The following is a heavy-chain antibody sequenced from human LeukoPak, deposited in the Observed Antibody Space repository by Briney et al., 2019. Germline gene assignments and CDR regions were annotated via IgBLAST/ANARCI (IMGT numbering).Heavy chain of an antibody. D-gene: IGHD3-3*01. Sequence: PGGSLRLSCAASGFTFSSYAMSWVRQAPGKGLEWVSYISTSSNTIHYADSVKGRFTISRDNAKNSLYLQMNSLRAEDTAVYYCARVGIRFLEQYYFDYWGQGTLVTVSS. CDR3: ARVGIRFLEQYYFDY. V-gene: IGHV3-48*04. J-gene: IGHJ4*02. CDR1: GFTFSSYA. CDR2: ISTSSNTI.